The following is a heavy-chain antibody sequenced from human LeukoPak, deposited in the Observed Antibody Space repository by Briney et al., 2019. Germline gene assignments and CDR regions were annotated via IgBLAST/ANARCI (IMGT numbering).Heavy chain of an antibody. D-gene: IGHD1-14*01. V-gene: IGHV4-59*01. Sequence: SETLSLTCIVSGGSISSYDWSWIRQPPGKGLEWIGYISYTGSTNYNPSLKSRVTMSGDTPKNQFSLKLSSVTAADTAVYYCVRVGGSPLGALDIWGQGTMVTVPS. CDR2: ISYTGST. CDR1: GGSISSYD. CDR3: VRVGGSPLGALDI. J-gene: IGHJ3*02.